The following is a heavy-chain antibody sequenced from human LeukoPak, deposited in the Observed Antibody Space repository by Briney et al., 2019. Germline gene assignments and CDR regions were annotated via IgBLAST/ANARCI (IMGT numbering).Heavy chain of an antibody. J-gene: IGHJ4*02. CDR3: ARSRARNFDY. Sequence: SETLSLTCTVSGASISTGDYYWSWIRQPPGKGLEWIGYIYHSGSTYYNPSLKSRVTISVDTSKNQFSLKLSSVTAADTAVYYCARSRARNFDYWGQGTLVTVSS. V-gene: IGHV4-30-2*01. CDR1: GASISTGDYY. CDR2: IYHSGST. D-gene: IGHD3-10*01.